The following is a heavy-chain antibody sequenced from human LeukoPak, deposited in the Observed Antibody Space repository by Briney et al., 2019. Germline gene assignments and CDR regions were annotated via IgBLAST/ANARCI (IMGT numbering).Heavy chain of an antibody. J-gene: IGHJ3*02. CDR1: GGSISSYY. D-gene: IGHD3-10*01. CDR3: ARHLMVRGAAGAFDI. Sequence: PSETLSLTCTVSGGSISSYYWSWIWQPPGKGLEWIGYIHHSGSTNYNPALKSRVTILVDTSKNQFSLKLSSVTAADTAVYYCARHLMVRGAAGAFDIWGQGTMVTVSS. CDR2: IHHSGST. V-gene: IGHV4-59*08.